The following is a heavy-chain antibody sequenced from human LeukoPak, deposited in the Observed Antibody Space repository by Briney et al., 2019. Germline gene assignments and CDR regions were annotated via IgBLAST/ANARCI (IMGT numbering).Heavy chain of an antibody. V-gene: IGHV1-46*01. J-gene: IGHJ4*02. Sequence: ASVKVSXKASGYTFTSYYMHWMRQAPGQGLEWMGIINPSGGSTSYAQKFQGRVTMTRDTSTSTVYMELSSLRSEDTAVYYCARDPHSVGDYWGQGTLVTVSS. CDR1: GYTFTSYY. CDR2: INPSGGST. D-gene: IGHD6-13*01. CDR3: ARDPHSVGDY.